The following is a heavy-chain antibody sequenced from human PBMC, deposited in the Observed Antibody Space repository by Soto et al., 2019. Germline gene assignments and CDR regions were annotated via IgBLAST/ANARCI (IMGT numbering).Heavy chain of an antibody. CDR2: ISGSGGST. Sequence: GGSLRLSCAASGFTFSSYARSWVRQAPGKGLEWVSAISGSGGSTYYADSVKGRFTISRDNSKNTLYLQMNSLRAEDTAVYYCAKGKNYGAENLADYWGQGTLVTVSS. V-gene: IGHV3-23*01. CDR3: AKGKNYGAENLADY. J-gene: IGHJ4*02. CDR1: GFTFSSYA. D-gene: IGHD1-7*01.